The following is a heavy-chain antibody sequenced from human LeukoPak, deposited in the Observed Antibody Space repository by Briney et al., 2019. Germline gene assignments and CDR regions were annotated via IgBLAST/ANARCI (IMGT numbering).Heavy chain of an antibody. CDR3: ARETSRGYNDFDY. D-gene: IGHD5-24*01. Sequence: KPGASVKVSCKASGYTFIDYFIYWVRQAPGQGLESMGWINPNSGGTNYAQKFQGRVTMTRDTSISTAYMELSRLRSDDTAVYYCARETSRGYNDFDYWGQGTLVTVSS. CDR1: GYTFIDYF. V-gene: IGHV1-2*02. CDR2: INPNSGGT. J-gene: IGHJ4*02.